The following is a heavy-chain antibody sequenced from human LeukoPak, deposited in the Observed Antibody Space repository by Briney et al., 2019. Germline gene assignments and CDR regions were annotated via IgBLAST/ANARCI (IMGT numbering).Heavy chain of an antibody. V-gene: IGHV4-59*08. CDR2: IHYSGST. J-gene: IGHJ4*02. CDR1: GDSISTYY. CDR3: ARRAINSVMFDY. D-gene: IGHD3-16*01. Sequence: SETLSLTCIVSGDSISTYYWSWIRQPPGKGLEWIGYIHYSGSTNYNPSLRSRVTISVDTSKNQFSLKLSSATAADTAVYFCARRAINSVMFDYWGQGTLVTVSS.